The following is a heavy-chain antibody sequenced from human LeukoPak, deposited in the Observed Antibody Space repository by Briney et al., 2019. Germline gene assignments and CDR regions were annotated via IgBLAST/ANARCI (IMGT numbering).Heavy chain of an antibody. D-gene: IGHD3-10*01. CDR2: IKSKTDGGTT. CDR3: TLIQGWGSGSYYRDF. CDR1: GFTFSNAW. V-gene: IGHV3-15*01. Sequence: GSLRLSCAASGFTFSNAWMSWVRQAPGKGLEWVGRIKSKTDGGTTDYAAPVKGRFTISRDDSKNTLYLQMNSLKTEDTAVYYCTLIQGWGSGSYYRDFWGQGTLVTVSS. J-gene: IGHJ4*02.